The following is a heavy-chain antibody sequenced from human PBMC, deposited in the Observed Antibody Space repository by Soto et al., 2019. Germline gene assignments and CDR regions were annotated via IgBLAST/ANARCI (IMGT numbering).Heavy chain of an antibody. CDR3: ARTPTYNRLVDL. CDR1: GYTFISNG. J-gene: IGHJ5*02. CDR2: INPHNGNT. Sequence: QVELVQSGGEVKKPGASVKVSCKAYGYTFISNGISWVRQAPGQRLEWVGWINPHNGNTVSAEAFEGRVTMTIDTPTSTVYMEVRSLRYDETAFYYFARTPTYNRLVDLWCQGTLVTVAS. D-gene: IGHD3-10*01. V-gene: IGHV1-18*04.